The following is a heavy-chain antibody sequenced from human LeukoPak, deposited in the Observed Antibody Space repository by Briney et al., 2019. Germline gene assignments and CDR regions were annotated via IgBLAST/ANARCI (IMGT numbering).Heavy chain of an antibody. D-gene: IGHD6-19*01. J-gene: IGHJ4*02. CDR3: ARKPSGWYYFDY. CDR1: GYSFTGNY. Sequence: ASVKVSCKASGYSFTGNYMHWVRQAPGQGREWMGWINPNSGDTNFAQKFQGRVTMTRDTSISTVYMELSRLRSDDTAVYYCARKPSGWYYFDYWGQGTLVTVSS. CDR2: INPNSGDT. V-gene: IGHV1-2*02.